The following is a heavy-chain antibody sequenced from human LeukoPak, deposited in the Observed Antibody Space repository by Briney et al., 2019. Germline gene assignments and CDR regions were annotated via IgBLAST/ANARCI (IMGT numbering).Heavy chain of an antibody. V-gene: IGHV3-21*01. Sequence: GGSLRLSCAASGFTFSSYSMNWVRQAPGKGLEWVSSISSSSSYIYYADSVKGRFTISRDNAKNSLYLQMNSLRTEDTAVYYCARESDYGGNSNDNFDYWGQGTPVTVSS. CDR2: ISSSSSYI. CDR1: GFTFSSYS. D-gene: IGHD4-23*01. J-gene: IGHJ4*02. CDR3: ARESDYGGNSNDNFDY.